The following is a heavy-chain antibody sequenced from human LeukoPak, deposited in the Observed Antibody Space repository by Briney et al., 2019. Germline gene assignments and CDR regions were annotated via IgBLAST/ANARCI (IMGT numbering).Heavy chain of an antibody. CDR2: ISASGGST. V-gene: IGHV3-23*01. D-gene: IGHD3-10*01. J-gene: IGHJ6*03. CDR1: GFTLSSYA. CDR3: AKVMKGSERLTMVRGVIIKTAGLYYMDV. Sequence: GGSLRLSCAASGFTLSSYAMSWARQAPGKGLEWVSSISASGGSTNYADSVKGRFTISRDNSKNTVYLQMNSLRAEDTAVYYCAKVMKGSERLTMVRGVIIKTAGLYYMDVWGKGTTVTVSS.